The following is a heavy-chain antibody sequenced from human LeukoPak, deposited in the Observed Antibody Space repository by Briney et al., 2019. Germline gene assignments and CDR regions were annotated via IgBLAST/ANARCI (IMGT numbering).Heavy chain of an antibody. CDR3: ASETFWSGYYGWFDP. V-gene: IGHV4-61*02. Sequence: SETLSLTCSVSGVSISSGGFYWSWIRQPAGKGLEWIGRIYTSGSTNYNPSLKSRVTISVDTSKNQFSLKLSSVTAADTAVYYCASETFWSGYYGWFDPWGQGTLVTVSS. CDR1: GVSISSGGFY. D-gene: IGHD3-3*01. CDR2: IYTSGST. J-gene: IGHJ5*01.